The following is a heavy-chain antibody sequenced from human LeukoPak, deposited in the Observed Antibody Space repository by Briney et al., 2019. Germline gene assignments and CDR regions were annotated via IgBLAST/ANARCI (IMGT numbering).Heavy chain of an antibody. CDR1: GFTVSNTY. CDR2: IYSSGGT. Sequence: GGSLRLSWAASGFTVSNTYMRWVRQAPGKGLEWVSVIYSSGGTFYSESVKGRFTISRDYSKNTLYLQMNSLRVDDTAVYYCAKDSSGTAFWGQGTLVTVSS. V-gene: IGHV3-53*01. CDR3: AKDSSGTAF. D-gene: IGHD6-19*01. J-gene: IGHJ4*02.